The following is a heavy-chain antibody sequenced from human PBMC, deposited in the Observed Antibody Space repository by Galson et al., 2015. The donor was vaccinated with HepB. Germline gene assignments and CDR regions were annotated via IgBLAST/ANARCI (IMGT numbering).Heavy chain of an antibody. CDR1: GLTVSSNY. V-gene: IGHV3-66*01. CDR2: IYSDGVT. D-gene: IGHD2-15*01. Sequence: SLRLSCAASGLTVSSNYMTWVRQAPGKGLEWVSSIYSDGVTYYTDPVKGRFTISRDTSKNHLYLQMNNLRGEDTAVYFCARDRATFSCDSGGFCGYYGLDVWGQGITVAVSS. J-gene: IGHJ6*02. CDR3: ARDRATFSCDSGGFCGYYGLDV.